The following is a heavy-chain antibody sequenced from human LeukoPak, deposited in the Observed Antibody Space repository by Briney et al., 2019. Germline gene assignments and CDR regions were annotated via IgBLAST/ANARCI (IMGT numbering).Heavy chain of an antibody. CDR1: GYTFTGYY. CDR3: ARQITIFGVVIGNWFDR. CDR2: INPNSGGI. Sequence: ASVKVSCKASGYTFTGYYMHWVRQAPGQGLEWMGWINPNSGGINYAQTFQGRVTMTRDTSISTAYMELSRLRSDDTAVYYCARQITIFGVVIGNWFDRGGQGTLVTVSS. J-gene: IGHJ5*02. V-gene: IGHV1-2*02. D-gene: IGHD3-3*01.